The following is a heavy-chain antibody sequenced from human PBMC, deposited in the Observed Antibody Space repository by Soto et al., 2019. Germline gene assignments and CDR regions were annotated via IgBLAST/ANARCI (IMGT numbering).Heavy chain of an antibody. CDR3: ASMYYYGSGSYFDGRNYYYYYMDV. J-gene: IGHJ6*03. CDR2: IIPILGIA. D-gene: IGHD3-10*01. Sequence: QVQLVQSGAEVKKPGSSVKVSCKASGGTFSSYTISWVRQAPGQGLEWMGRIIPILGIANYAQKFQGRVTITADKSTSTAYMELSSLRSEDTAVYYCASMYYYGSGSYFDGRNYYYYYMDVWGQGTLVTVSS. V-gene: IGHV1-69*02. CDR1: GGTFSSYT.